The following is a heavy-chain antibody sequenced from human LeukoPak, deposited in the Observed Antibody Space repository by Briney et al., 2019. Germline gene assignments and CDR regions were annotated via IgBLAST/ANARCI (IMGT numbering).Heavy chain of an antibody. CDR1: GFTFSSYW. Sequence: GGSLRLSCAASGFTFSSYWMNWVRQAPGKGLEWVANIKQDGTEKYYADSVKGRFTISRDNAKNSLYLQMNSLRAEDTAVYYCARKSTRGDAFDIWAKGQWSPSLQ. V-gene: IGHV3-7*01. D-gene: IGHD2-2*01. CDR3: ARKSTRGDAFDI. CDR2: IKQDGTEK. J-gene: IGHJ3*02.